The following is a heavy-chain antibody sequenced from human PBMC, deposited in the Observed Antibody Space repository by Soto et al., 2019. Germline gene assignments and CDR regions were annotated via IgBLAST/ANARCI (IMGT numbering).Heavy chain of an antibody. CDR1: GFTFSVYS. Sequence: EVQLVESGGGLVQPGGSLRLSCAASGFTFSVYSMNWIRQAPGKGLQWVSYMTSDRKTIHYADSVKGRFTISRDNAKNLVYLQMTSLRDEDTAVYYCARSVEGHFDYGGQGALVTVSS. D-gene: IGHD6-19*01. V-gene: IGHV3-48*02. J-gene: IGHJ4*02. CDR3: ARSVEGHFDY. CDR2: MTSDRKTI.